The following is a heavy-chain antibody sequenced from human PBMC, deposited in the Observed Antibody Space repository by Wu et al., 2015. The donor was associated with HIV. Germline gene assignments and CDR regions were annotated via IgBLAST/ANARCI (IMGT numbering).Heavy chain of an antibody. Sequence: QVQLVQSGAEVKKPGSSVKVSCKSSGDTFNSYTYNWVRQVPGQGLEWMGGIIPIFGTANYAQKFQGRVTITTDESTRTAYMELSSLRSEDTAVYYCATVKRDYCSTTSCYSRYYAMDVWGQGTTVTVSS. CDR2: IIPIFGTA. J-gene: IGHJ6*02. D-gene: IGHD2-2*01. V-gene: IGHV1-69*05. CDR3: ATVKRDYCSTTSCYSRYYAMDV. CDR1: GDTFNSYT.